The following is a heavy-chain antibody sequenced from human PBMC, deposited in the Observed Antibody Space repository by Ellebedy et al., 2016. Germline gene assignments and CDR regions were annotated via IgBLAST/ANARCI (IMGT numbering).Heavy chain of an antibody. CDR1: GFTFSSYA. CDR2: ISGSGGST. J-gene: IGHJ4*02. D-gene: IGHD6-19*01. V-gene: IGHV3-23*01. Sequence: GESLKISCAASGFTFSSYAMSWVRQAPGKGLEWVSAISGSGGSTYYADSVKGRFTISRDNSKNTLYLQMNSLRAEDTAVYYCAKGLKPGPIAVAGTGSDYWGQGTLVTVSS. CDR3: AKGLKPGPIAVAGTGSDY.